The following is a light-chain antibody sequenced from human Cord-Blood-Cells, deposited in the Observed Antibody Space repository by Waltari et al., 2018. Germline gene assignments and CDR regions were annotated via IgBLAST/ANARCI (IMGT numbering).Light chain of an antibody. CDR2: EVS. CDR3: CSYAGSSTYV. J-gene: IGLJ1*01. V-gene: IGLV2-23*02. CDR1: SSDVGSYNL. Sequence: QSALTQPASVSGSPGQSITISCTGTSSDVGSYNLVSWYQQHPGKAPKLMIYEVSKRPSGVSKRFPGSKSGNTASLTISGLQAEDEADYYCCSYAGSSTYVFGTGTKVTVL.